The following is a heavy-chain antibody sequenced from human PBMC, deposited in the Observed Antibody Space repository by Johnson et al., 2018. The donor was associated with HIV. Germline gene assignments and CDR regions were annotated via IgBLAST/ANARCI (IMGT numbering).Heavy chain of an antibody. D-gene: IGHD5-24*01. CDR1: GFTVSSYY. CDR2: LFSGGTT. J-gene: IGHJ3*02. CDR3: ARACRDGYTCDAFDI. Sequence: EQLVESGGGVVQPGGSLRLSCAASGFTVSSYYMSWVRQAPGKGLEWVSVLFSGGTTYYADSVKGRFTISRDNSKNTLHLQMNSLRAEDTAVYYCARACRDGYTCDAFDIWGQGTMVTVSS. V-gene: IGHV3-66*01.